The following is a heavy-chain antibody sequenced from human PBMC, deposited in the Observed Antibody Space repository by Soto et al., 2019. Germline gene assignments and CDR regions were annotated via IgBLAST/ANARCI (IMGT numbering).Heavy chain of an antibody. CDR2: ILHTGGT. V-gene: IGHV4-30-2*01. D-gene: IGHD6-19*01. CDR3: AKSIGQWLVGYFDY. J-gene: IGHJ4*02. Sequence: PSETLSLTCAVSGGSISGGGFSWSWIRQPPGKGLEWIGYILHTGGTQYNPSLKSRVSMSVDKSKNTLYLQMNSLRAEDTAVYYCAKSIGQWLVGYFDYWGRGTLVTVSS. CDR1: GGSISGGGFS.